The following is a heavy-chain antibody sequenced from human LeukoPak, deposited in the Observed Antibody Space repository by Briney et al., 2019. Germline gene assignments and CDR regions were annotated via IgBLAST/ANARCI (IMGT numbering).Heavy chain of an antibody. D-gene: IGHD3-3*01. J-gene: IGHJ4*02. Sequence: ASVKVSRKTSGYTFTTYGLSWLRQVPGQGLEWMGWISTYNVDSNTARKFEGRFTMTTDTSTSTVYMELRSLRSDDAAVYYCARDDCITSGIRGLGCIDYWGQGTLVTVSS. V-gene: IGHV1-18*01. CDR1: GYTFTTYG. CDR3: ARDDCITSGIRGLGCIDY. CDR2: ISTYNVDS.